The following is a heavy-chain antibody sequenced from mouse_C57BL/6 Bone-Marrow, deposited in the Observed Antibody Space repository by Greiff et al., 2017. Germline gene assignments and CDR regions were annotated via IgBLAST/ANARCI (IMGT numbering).Heavy chain of an antibody. CDR2: ISSGGGYI. V-gene: IGHV5-9-1*02. J-gene: IGHJ3*01. Sequence: DVLLVESGEGLVKPGGSLKLSCAASGFTFSSYAMSWVRQTPEKRLEWVAYISSGGGYIHYADTVKGRFTISRDNARNTLYLQMSSLKSEDTAMYYCTRVHNYYGSFLWGQGTMVTVSA. CDR1: GFTFSSYA. D-gene: IGHD1-1*01. CDR3: TRVHNYYGSFL.